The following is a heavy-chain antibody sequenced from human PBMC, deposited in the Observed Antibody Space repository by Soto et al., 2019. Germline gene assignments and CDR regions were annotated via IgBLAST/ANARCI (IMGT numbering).Heavy chain of an antibody. Sequence: GGSLRLSCVASGFTFSGYAMTWVRQAPGKGLEWVSAITGGGGSTYYADSVKGRFTISRDNSKNTLYLQMNSPRAEDTAVYYCAKRISGWYEIDYWGQGTL. CDR1: GFTFSGYA. V-gene: IGHV3-23*01. D-gene: IGHD6-19*01. CDR2: ITGGGGST. J-gene: IGHJ4*02. CDR3: AKRISGWYEIDY.